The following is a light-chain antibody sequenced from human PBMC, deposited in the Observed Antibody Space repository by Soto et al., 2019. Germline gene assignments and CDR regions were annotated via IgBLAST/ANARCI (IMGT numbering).Light chain of an antibody. Sequence: QSALTQPRSVSGSPGQSVTISCTGTSSDVGGYNYVSWYQQYPGKAPKLMIYDVSKRPSGVPDRFSGSKSANTASLPISGLHAEDEADYYCCSYAGSYTVLFGGGTKLTVL. J-gene: IGLJ2*01. CDR2: DVS. CDR3: CSYAGSYTVL. V-gene: IGLV2-11*01. CDR1: SSDVGGYNY.